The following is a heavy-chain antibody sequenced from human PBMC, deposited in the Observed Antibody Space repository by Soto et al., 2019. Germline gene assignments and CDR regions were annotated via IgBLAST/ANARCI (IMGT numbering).Heavy chain of an antibody. Sequence: SETLSLTCTVSGGSIRSYYWSWIRQPPGKGLEWIGYIYYSGSTYYNPSLKSRVTISVDTSKNQFSLKLSSVTAADTAVYYCARGNGDIVLVPAAIPDAFDIWGQGTMVTVSS. J-gene: IGHJ3*02. CDR1: GGSIRSYY. CDR2: IYYSGST. D-gene: IGHD2-2*02. V-gene: IGHV4-59*08. CDR3: ARGNGDIVLVPAAIPDAFDI.